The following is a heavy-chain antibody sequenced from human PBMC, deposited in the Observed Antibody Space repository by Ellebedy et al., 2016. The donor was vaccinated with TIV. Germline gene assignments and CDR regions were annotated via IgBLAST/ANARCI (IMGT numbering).Heavy chain of an antibody. CDR3: ARGRGYYYGSGSYHIDY. Sequence: SETLSLXXTVSGGSISSYYWSWIRQHPGKGLEWIGYIYYSGSTYYNPSLKSRVTISVDTSKNQFSLKLSSVTAADTAVYYCARGRGYYYGSGSYHIDYWGQGTLVTVSS. J-gene: IGHJ4*02. CDR1: GGSISSYY. V-gene: IGHV4-59*06. CDR2: IYYSGST. D-gene: IGHD3-10*01.